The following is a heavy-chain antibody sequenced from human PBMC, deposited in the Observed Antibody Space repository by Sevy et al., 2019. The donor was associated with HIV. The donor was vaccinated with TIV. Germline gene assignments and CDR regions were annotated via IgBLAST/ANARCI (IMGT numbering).Heavy chain of an antibody. Sequence: GGSLRLSCVASRFTFHTYWMSWVRQAPGKGLEWVAHIKVDGSEIYYLDSVKGRFTISRDNAKNSLYLQMNSLRVEDTGVYYCARDCNSSTCLWGLDVWGQGTTVTVSS. V-gene: IGHV3-7*03. CDR2: IKVDGSEI. CDR3: ARDCNSSTCLWGLDV. J-gene: IGHJ6*02. D-gene: IGHD2-2*01. CDR1: RFTFHTYW.